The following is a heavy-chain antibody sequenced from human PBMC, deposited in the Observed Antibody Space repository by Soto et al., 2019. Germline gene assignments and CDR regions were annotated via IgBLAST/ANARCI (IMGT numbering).Heavy chain of an antibody. D-gene: IGHD5-12*01. J-gene: IGHJ4*02. CDR2: ISYDGSNK. V-gene: IGHV3-30*03. Sequence: PGGFLRLSCAASGFTFSSYGMHWARQAPGKGLEWVAVISYDGSNKYYADSVKGRFTISRDNSKNTLYLQMNSLRAEDTAVYYCGGGWYFFDYWGQGTLVTV. CDR1: GFTFSSYG. CDR3: GGGWYFFDY.